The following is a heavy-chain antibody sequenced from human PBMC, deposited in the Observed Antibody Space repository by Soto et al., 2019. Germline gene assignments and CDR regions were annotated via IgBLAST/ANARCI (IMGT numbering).Heavy chain of an antibody. CDR2: VNPSGGHT. CDR3: ARGGHVVVVTAALDY. J-gene: IGHJ4*02. V-gene: IGHV1-46*01. Sequence: QVQLMQSGAEVKKPGASVKVSCKASGDTFTEYYIHWVRQAPGQGLEWMGTVNPSGGHTTYAQHFLGRVSMNRDPSTSTLYMERTSLTSEDTAVYYCARGGHVVVVTAALDYWGQGTLVTVSS. CDR1: GDTFTEYY. D-gene: IGHD2-21*02.